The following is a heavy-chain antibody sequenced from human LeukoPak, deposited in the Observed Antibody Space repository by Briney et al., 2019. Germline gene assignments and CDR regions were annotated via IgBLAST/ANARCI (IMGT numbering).Heavy chain of an antibody. CDR2: IKSDGAGT. Sequence: GGSLRLSCAASGFSFSSFWMHWVRQAPGKGLVWVSGIKSDGAGTSYVDSVKGRFTISRDNAKNTLYLQMNSLRAEDTAVYYCATLATAATWYVWGKGTTVTISS. CDR3: ATLATAATWYV. CDR1: GFSFSSFW. D-gene: IGHD5-24*01. J-gene: IGHJ6*04. V-gene: IGHV3-74*01.